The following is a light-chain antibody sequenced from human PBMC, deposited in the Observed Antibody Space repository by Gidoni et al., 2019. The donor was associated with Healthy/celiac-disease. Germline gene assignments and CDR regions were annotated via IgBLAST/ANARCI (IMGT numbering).Light chain of an antibody. Sequence: QSALTQPASVSGSPGQSITISCTGTSRDVGGYNYVSWYQPHPGKAPKLMIYAVSNRPSGVSTRFSGSKSGNTASLTISALQAEDEADYYCSSYTSSSTWVFGGGTKLTVL. CDR1: SRDVGGYNY. J-gene: IGLJ3*02. CDR3: SSYTSSSTWV. CDR2: AVS. V-gene: IGLV2-14*01.